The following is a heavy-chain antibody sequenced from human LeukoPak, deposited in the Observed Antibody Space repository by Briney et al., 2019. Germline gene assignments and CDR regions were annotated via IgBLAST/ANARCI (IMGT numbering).Heavy chain of an antibody. CDR1: GYTFTTYW. CDR3: ARLGITGTTLYYFDY. D-gene: IGHD1-20*01. CDR2: IYPGDSDT. V-gene: IGHV5-51*01. J-gene: IGHJ4*02. Sequence: GESMKISCKGSGYTFTTYWIAWVRQVPGKGLEWMGIIYPGDSDTRYSPSFQGQVAISADKSISTAYLQWNSLKASDTAMFYCARLGITGTTLYYFDYWGQGTLVTVSS.